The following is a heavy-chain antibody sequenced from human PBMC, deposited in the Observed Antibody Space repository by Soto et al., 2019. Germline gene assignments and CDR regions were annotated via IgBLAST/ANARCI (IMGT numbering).Heavy chain of an antibody. V-gene: IGHV4-59*01. D-gene: IGHD6-6*01. CDR3: ARDSYSSSPLSGWDYYGMDV. Sequence: SETLSLTCTVSGGSISSYYWSWIRQPPGKGLEWIGYIYYSGSTNYNPSLKSRVTISVDTSKNQFSLKLSSVTAADTAVYYCARDSYSSSPLSGWDYYGMDVWGQGTTVTVSS. CDR2: IYYSGST. J-gene: IGHJ6*02. CDR1: GGSISSYY.